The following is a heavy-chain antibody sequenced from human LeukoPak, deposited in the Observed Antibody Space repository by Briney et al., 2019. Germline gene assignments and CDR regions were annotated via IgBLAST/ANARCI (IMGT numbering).Heavy chain of an antibody. D-gene: IGHD6-13*01. CDR3: AKRGEGVSNAWYMNNWFDP. CDR2: IHYDRSDK. J-gene: IGHJ5*02. V-gene: IGHV3-30*02. Sequence: GGSLRLSCAASGFTFSSYVMHWVRQAPGKGLEWVAFIHYDRSDKYYADSVKGRFTISRDNSKNNLYLQMNSLRTEDTAVYYCAKRGEGVSNAWYMNNWFDPWGQGTLVTVSS. CDR1: GFTFSSYV.